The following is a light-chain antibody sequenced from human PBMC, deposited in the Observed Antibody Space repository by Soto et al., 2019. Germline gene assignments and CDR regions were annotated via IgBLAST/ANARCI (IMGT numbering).Light chain of an antibody. CDR2: LNSDGSH. CDR1: SGHSNYA. J-gene: IGLJ2*01. CDR3: QTWGSGIVV. Sequence: QLVLTQSPSASASLGASVKLTCTLSSGHSNYAIAWHQQQSEKGPRYLMNLNSDGSHSKGDGIPDRFSGTSSGAERYLTISSLKSEDEADYYCQTWGSGIVVFGGGTKLTVL. V-gene: IGLV4-69*01.